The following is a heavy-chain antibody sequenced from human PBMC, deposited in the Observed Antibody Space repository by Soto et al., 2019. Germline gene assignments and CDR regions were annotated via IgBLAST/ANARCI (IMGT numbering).Heavy chain of an antibody. J-gene: IGHJ6*02. CDR3: AKDVEEVLLYYGMDV. CDR2: VSGRGDGT. Sequence: EVEILESGGALVQPGGSLRLSCSVSGFTFSEYAMNWVRQAPGKGLEWISAVSGRGDGTFYADSVKGRFTISRDNFKNTVYMQMNSLTVDDTAVYYCAKDVEEVLLYYGMDVWGRGTTVTVSS. V-gene: IGHV3-23*01. CDR1: GFTFSEYA.